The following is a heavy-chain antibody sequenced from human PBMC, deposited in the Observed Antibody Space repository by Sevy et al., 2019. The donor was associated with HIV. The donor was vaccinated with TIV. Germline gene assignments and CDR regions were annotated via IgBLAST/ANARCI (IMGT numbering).Heavy chain of an antibody. Sequence: GGSLRLSCAASGFTFSKYSMSWVRQPPGKGLEWVSTLAFGCGEINYADSVKGRCTISRENSKSSVYLQMNNLRPEDTAVFYCAREGWTKPHDYWGQGTLVTVSS. D-gene: IGHD2-15*01. V-gene: IGHV3-23*01. CDR1: GFTFSKYS. CDR2: LAFGCGEI. J-gene: IGHJ4*02. CDR3: AREGWTKPHDY.